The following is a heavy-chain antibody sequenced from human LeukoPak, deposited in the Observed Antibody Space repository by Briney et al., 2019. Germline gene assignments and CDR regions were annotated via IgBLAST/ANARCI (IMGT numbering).Heavy chain of an antibody. CDR1: GFTVSSNY. V-gene: IGHV3-53*01. J-gene: IGHJ3*02. D-gene: IGHD3-9*01. Sequence: GGSLRLSCAASGFTVSSNYMSWVRQAPGKGLEWVSVIYSGGSTYYADSVKGRFTISRDNSKNTLYLQMNSLRAEDTAVYYCARALVLRYFDWLGGAFDIWGQGTMVTVSS. CDR3: ARALVLRYFDWLGGAFDI. CDR2: IYSGGST.